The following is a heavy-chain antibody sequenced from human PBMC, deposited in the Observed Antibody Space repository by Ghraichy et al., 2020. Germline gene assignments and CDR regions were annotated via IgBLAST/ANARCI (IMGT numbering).Heavy chain of an antibody. V-gene: IGHV3-23*01. Sequence: GESLNISCEASGFTFTNYGMGWVRQAPGKGLEWVSGLSYNGISKYYADSVKGRFTISRDNSNSTLYLQVNSLGLEDTALYYCAKDRRLWSSGYFDYWGQGILVTVSS. CDR3: AKDRRLWSSGYFDY. CDR2: LSYNGISK. D-gene: IGHD3-10*01. CDR1: GFTFTNYG. J-gene: IGHJ4*02.